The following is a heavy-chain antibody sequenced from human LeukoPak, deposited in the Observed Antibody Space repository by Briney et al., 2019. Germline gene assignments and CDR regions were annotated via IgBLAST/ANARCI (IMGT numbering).Heavy chain of an antibody. CDR1: GSSFTSYW. D-gene: IGHD5-18*01. CDR2: IYPGDSDT. J-gene: IGHJ3*02. CDR3: ASTVDTARAFDI. V-gene: IGHV5-51*01. Sequence: GGSLKISFKGSGSSFTSYWIGWGRRMPGKGLEGMGIIYPGDSDTRYSPSFQGQVTISADKSISTAYLRWSSLKASDTAMYYCASTVDTARAFDIWGQGTMVTVSS.